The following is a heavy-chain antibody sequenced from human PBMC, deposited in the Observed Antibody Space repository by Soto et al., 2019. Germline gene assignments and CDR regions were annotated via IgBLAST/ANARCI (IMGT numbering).Heavy chain of an antibody. CDR3: ARDRKYYYGSGSYYSFDY. V-gene: IGHV4-31*01. CDR1: GGSISRGGYY. Sequence: QVQLQESGPGLVKPSQTLSLTCTVSGGSISRGGYYWSWIRQHPGKGLEWIGYIYYSGSTYDNPSLKSPVNMSVDMSKNQFSMKLSSVTAADTAVYYCARDRKYYYGSGSYYSFDYWGQGTLVTVSS. CDR2: IYYSGST. D-gene: IGHD3-10*01. J-gene: IGHJ4*02.